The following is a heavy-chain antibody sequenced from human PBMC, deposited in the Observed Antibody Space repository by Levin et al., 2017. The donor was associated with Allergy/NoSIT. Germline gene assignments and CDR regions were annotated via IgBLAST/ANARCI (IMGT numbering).Heavy chain of an antibody. Sequence: GESLKISCAASGFTVSSHYMSWVRQAPGKGLEWVSVIYSGGSTYYADSVKGRFTISRDNSKNTLYLQMNSLRAEDTAVYYCARESGWFGELNGWFDPWGQGTLVTVSS. V-gene: IGHV3-53*01. J-gene: IGHJ5*02. CDR1: GFTVSSHY. CDR2: IYSGGST. CDR3: ARESGWFGELNGWFDP. D-gene: IGHD3-10*01.